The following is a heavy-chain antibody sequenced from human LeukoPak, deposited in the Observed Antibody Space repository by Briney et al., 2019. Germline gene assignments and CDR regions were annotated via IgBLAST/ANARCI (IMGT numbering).Heavy chain of an antibody. CDR3: ARDSKGYGMDV. V-gene: IGHV3-74*01. CDR1: GFSFSNFW. CDR2: INSDGSST. J-gene: IGHJ6*02. Sequence: GGSLRLSCADSGFSFSNFWMHWVRQAPGKGLVWVSRINSDGSSTSYADSVKGRFTISRDNAKMTLYMQMNSLRAEDTALYYCARDSKGYGMDVWGQGTTVTVS. D-gene: IGHD4-11*01.